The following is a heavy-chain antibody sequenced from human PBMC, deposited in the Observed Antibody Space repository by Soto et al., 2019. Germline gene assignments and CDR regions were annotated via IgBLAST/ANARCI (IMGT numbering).Heavy chain of an antibody. CDR3: ARHGYDFWSGYSLDYYYYYYMDV. D-gene: IGHD3-3*01. CDR2: IYYSGST. J-gene: IGHJ6*03. V-gene: IGHV4-39*01. Sequence: SETLSLTCTVSGGSISSSSYYWGWIRQPPGKGLEWIGSIYYSGSTYYNPSLKSRVTISVDTSKNQFSLKLSSVTAADTAVYYCARHGYDFWSGYSLDYYYYYYMDVWGKGTTVTVSS. CDR1: GGSISSSSYY.